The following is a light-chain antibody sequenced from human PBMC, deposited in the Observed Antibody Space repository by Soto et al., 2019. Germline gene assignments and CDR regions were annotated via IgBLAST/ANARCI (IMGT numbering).Light chain of an antibody. Sequence: DIQMTQSPSSLSASVGDRVTVTCRTSQKINNYLNWYQQKPGKAPKLLIYGAFSVQSGVPLRFSGSGSGTEFTLTISSLQPEDFAIYYCEQTYSTPGTFGQGTRLEVK. CDR2: GAF. J-gene: IGKJ5*01. CDR1: QKINNY. V-gene: IGKV1-39*01. CDR3: EQTYSTPGT.